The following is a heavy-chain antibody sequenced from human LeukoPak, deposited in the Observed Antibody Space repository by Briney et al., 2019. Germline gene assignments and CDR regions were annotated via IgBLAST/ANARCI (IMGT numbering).Heavy chain of an antibody. J-gene: IGHJ6*03. CDR2: IVPIFGLG. Sequence: ASVKVSCRASGGNFNTYVFSWVRQAPGQGLEWIGGIVPIFGLGNYRQRFQDRLRITADGSASTVYMELTSLRSEDTAVYYCATDKGPAHSRGHYYYYMDVWGEGTTVTVSS. CDR3: ATDKGPAHSRGHYYYYMDV. V-gene: IGHV1-69*13. D-gene: IGHD6-19*01. CDR1: GGNFNTYV.